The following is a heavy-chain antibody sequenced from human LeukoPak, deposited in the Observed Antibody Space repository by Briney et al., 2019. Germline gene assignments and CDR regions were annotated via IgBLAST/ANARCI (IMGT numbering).Heavy chain of an antibody. V-gene: IGHV4-34*01. J-gene: IGHJ3*02. CDR1: GGSFSGYY. Sequence: SETLSLTCAVYGGSFSGYYWSWIRQPPGKGLEWIGEINHSGSTNYNPSLKSRVTISVDTSKNQFSLKLSSVTAADTAVYYCARAYAIWGQGTMVTVSS. D-gene: IGHD4-17*01. CDR3: ARAYAI. CDR2: INHSGST.